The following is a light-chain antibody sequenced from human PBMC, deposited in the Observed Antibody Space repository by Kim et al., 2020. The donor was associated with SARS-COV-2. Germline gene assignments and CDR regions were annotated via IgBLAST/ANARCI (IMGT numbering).Light chain of an antibody. CDR2: AAS. Sequence: ASVGDRVTITCRASQSISSYLNWYQQKPGKAPKLQIYAASSLQSGVPSRFSGSGSGTDFTLTISSLQPEDFATYYCQQANSFPWTFGQGTKVDIK. J-gene: IGKJ1*01. CDR1: QSISSY. V-gene: IGKV1-12*01. CDR3: QQANSFPWT.